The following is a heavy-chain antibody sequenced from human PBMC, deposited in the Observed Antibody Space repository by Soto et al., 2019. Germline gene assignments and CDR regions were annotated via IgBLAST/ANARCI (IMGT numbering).Heavy chain of an antibody. J-gene: IGHJ4*02. CDR3: AAGYYYDSSGYFDY. V-gene: IGHV3-30*03. D-gene: IGHD3-22*01. Sequence: GKGLEWVAVISYDGSNKYYADSVKGRFTISRDNSKNTLYLQMNSLRAEDTAVYYCAAGYYYDSSGYFDYWGQGTLVTVSS. CDR2: ISYDGSNK.